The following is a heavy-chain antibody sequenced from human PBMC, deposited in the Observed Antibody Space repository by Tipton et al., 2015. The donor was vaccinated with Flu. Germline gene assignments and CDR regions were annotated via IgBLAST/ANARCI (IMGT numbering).Heavy chain of an antibody. Sequence: GSLRLSCAASGFTISSNYMTWVRQAPGKGLEWVSVIYSGGSAYYADSVMGRFTISRDNSKNTLFLQMNSLKTEDTAVYYCTRDLYDRSNYYSGTYSYYYGMDVWGPGTTVTVSS. D-gene: IGHD3-22*01. J-gene: IGHJ6*02. CDR1: GFTISSNY. V-gene: IGHV3-53*01. CDR3: TRDLYDRSNYYSGTYSYYYGMDV. CDR2: IYSGGSA.